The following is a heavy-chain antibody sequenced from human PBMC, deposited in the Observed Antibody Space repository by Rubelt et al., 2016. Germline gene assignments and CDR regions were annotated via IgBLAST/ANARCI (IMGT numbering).Heavy chain of an antibody. V-gene: IGHV1-3*01. D-gene: IGHD3-16*01. J-gene: IGHJ6*02. CDR2: IHAGNGNT. CDR1: GYTFTSYA. CDR3: ARKGYGYGMDV. Sequence: QVQLVQSGAEVKKPGASVKVSCKASGYTFTSYAMHWVRQAPGQRLEWMGWIHAGNGNTKYSQKFQGRVTITRDTSASTAYMERSSLRSEDTAVYYCARKGYGYGMDVWGQGTTVTVSS.